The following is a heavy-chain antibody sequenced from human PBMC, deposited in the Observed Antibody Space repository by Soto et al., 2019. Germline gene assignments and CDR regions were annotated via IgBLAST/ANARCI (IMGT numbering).Heavy chain of an antibody. Sequence: QVQLVQSGAEVKKPGSSVKVSCKASGGTFSSYSINWVRQAPGQGLEWMGEIIPIFGTANYAQKFQGRVTFTADESTRTAYMELSSVRSEYTAVYYCARDGGRHSGGIDYWGQGTLVTVSS. D-gene: IGHD1-26*01. CDR1: GGTFSSYS. CDR3: ARDGGRHSGGIDY. CDR2: IIPIFGTA. V-gene: IGHV1-69*01. J-gene: IGHJ4*02.